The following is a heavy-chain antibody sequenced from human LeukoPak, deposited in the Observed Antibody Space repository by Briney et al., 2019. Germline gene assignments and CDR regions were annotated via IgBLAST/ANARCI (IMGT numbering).Heavy chain of an antibody. Sequence: GGSLRLSCAASGFTFSSYAMHWVRQAPGKGLEWVSAISDSGGSTYYADSVKGRFTISRDNSKNTLYLQMNSLRAEDTAVYYCAKSVGITIFGVVTTHYYYYGMDVWGQGTTVTVSS. J-gene: IGHJ6*02. CDR2: ISDSGGST. D-gene: IGHD3-3*01. CDR1: GFTFSSYA. V-gene: IGHV3-23*01. CDR3: AKSVGITIFGVVTTHYYYYGMDV.